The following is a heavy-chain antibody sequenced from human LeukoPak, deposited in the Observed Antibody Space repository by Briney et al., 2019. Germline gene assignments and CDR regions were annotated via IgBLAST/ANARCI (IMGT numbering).Heavy chain of an antibody. CDR3: AREHLRYYGMDV. V-gene: IGHV3-7*04. CDR2: IKQDGSEK. J-gene: IGHJ6*02. Sequence: PGGSLRLSCAASGFTFSSYAMSWVRQAPGKGLEWVANIKQDGSEKYYVDSVKGRFTISRDNAKNSLYLQMNSLRAEDTAVYYCAREHLRYYGMDVWGQGTTVTVSS. CDR1: GFTFSSYA.